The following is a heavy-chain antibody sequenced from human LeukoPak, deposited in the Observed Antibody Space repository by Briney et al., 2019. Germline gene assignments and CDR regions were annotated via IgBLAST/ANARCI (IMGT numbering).Heavy chain of an antibody. J-gene: IGHJ6*03. CDR3: ARVFGDTLGWDYMDV. D-gene: IGHD2-21*02. CDR1: GFTFSDHY. Sequence: GGSLRLSCAASGFTFSDHYMDWVRQAPGKGLEWVGRIRNKANSYTTEYAASVKGRFTVSRDYSKNSLYLQMNSLKTEDTAVYYCARVFGDTLGWDYMDVWGKGTTVTVSS. CDR2: IRNKANSYTT. V-gene: IGHV3-72*01.